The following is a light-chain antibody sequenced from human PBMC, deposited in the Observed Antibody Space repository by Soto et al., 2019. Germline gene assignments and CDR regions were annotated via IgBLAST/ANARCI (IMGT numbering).Light chain of an antibody. Sequence: EIVVTQSPATLSLSPGERATLSCRASQSVSSYLAWYQQKPGQAPRLLIYDASNSATGIPARFSGSGSGTDFTLTISSLEPEDFAVYYCQERSTWWTFGQGTKVDIK. CDR3: QERSTWWT. CDR1: QSVSSY. J-gene: IGKJ1*01. CDR2: DAS. V-gene: IGKV3-11*01.